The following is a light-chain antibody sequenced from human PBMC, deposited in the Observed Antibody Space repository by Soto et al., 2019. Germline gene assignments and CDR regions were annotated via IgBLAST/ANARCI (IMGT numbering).Light chain of an antibody. CDR1: QSVSSIY. CDR3: QQYDSSPRT. Sequence: EIVLTQSPATLSLSPGERATLSCGASQSVSSIYLAWYQQKSGLAPRLLIYDASSRATGIPDRFSGSGSGTDFTLTISRLEPEDCAVYYCQQYDSSPRTFGQGTKVDIK. V-gene: IGKV3D-20*01. J-gene: IGKJ1*01. CDR2: DAS.